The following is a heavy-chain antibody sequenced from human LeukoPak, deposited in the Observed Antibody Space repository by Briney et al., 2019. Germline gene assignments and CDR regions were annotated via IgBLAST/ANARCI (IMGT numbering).Heavy chain of an antibody. CDR1: GFTFSSYA. J-gene: IGHJ3*02. Sequence: GGSLRLSCAASGFTFSSYAMNWVRQAPGQGLEWVSAISGSGGSTYYADSVKGRFTISRDNAKNSLYLQMNSLRAEDTAVYYCARDSGYAFDIWGQGTMVTVSS. D-gene: IGHD1-26*01. V-gene: IGHV3-23*01. CDR3: ARDSGYAFDI. CDR2: ISGSGGST.